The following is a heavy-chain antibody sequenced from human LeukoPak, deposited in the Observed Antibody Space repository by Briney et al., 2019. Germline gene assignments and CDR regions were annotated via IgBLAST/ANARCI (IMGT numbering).Heavy chain of an antibody. CDR1: GYTFTSYY. J-gene: IGHJ4*02. CDR3: AGQKDPRPMDY. Sequence: SVKVSCKASGYTFTSYYMHWVRQAPGQGLEWMGGIIPIFGTANYAQKFQGRVTITADKSTSTSYMELSELTSGDTAVYYCAGQKDPRPMDYWGQGTLVTVSS. V-gene: IGHV1-69*06. CDR2: IIPIFGTA.